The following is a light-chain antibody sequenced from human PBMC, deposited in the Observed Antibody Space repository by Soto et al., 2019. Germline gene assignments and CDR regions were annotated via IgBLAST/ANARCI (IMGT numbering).Light chain of an antibody. Sequence: EIVSTQSPATLSLSPGERATLSCRASQSIASSLAWFQQKPGQPPRLLIYDASNRATGIPARFSGSGSGTDFTLTINSLEPEDFAVYYCQQRSNWPLYTFGQGTKVDIK. CDR3: QQRSNWPLYT. CDR1: QSIASS. V-gene: IGKV3-11*01. J-gene: IGKJ2*01. CDR2: DAS.